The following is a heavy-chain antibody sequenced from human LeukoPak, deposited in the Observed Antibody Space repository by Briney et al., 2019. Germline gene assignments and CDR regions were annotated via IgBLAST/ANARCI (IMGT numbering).Heavy chain of an antibody. V-gene: IGHV3-23*01. CDR2: ISGSGGTGT. CDR3: ARKGQGSNWAAEYFQN. Sequence: GGSLRLSCAAAGFTFDDYAIHWVRQAPGKGLEWVSAISGSGGTGTYYADSVKGRFTISRDNSKNTLYLQMNSLRAEDTAVYYCARKGQGSNWAAEYFQNWGQGTLVTVSS. D-gene: IGHD6-13*01. CDR1: GFTFDDYA. J-gene: IGHJ1*01.